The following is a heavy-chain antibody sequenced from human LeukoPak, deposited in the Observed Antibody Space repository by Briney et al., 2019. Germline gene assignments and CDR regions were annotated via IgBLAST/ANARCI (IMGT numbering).Heavy chain of an antibody. J-gene: IGHJ4*02. Sequence: ASVKVSCKASGYTFTDSYIHWLRQAPGQGLEWMEWVNPQSGGPSYPQKFQGRVTMTRDTSITPAYLELTRFEPDAPALYYFGRAVFGHYFDNSGYYFDFWGQGSLATVSS. V-gene: IGHV1-2*02. CDR2: VNPQSGGP. CDR3: GRAVFGHYFDNSGYYFDF. D-gene: IGHD3-22*01. CDR1: GYTFTDSY.